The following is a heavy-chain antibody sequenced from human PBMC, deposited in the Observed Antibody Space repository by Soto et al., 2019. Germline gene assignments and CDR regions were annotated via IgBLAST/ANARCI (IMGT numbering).Heavy chain of an antibody. CDR2: VSHDGRNT. CDR3: AKGGRQWMVSSDFPS. J-gene: IGHJ4*02. D-gene: IGHD6-19*01. Sequence: VQLVESGGGVVQPGRSLRLSCAASGFTFSDYAMHWVRQAPGKGLEWVAVVSHDGRNTHYADSVKGRFTISRDSSKNTVSLEMTSLRAEETAVYYCAKGGRQWMVSSDFPSWGPGGLVTVSS. V-gene: IGHV3-30*18. CDR1: GFTFSDYA.